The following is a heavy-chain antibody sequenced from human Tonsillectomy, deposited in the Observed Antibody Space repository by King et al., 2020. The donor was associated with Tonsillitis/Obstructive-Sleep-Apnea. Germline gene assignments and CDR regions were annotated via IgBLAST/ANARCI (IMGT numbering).Heavy chain of an antibody. CDR2: INHSGST. V-gene: IGHV4-34*01. CDR1: GGSFSGYY. D-gene: IGHD6-13*01. CDR3: ARARAAAPDY. Sequence: VQLQQWGAGLLKPSETLSLTCAAYGGSFSGYYWSWIRQPPGKGLEWVGEINHSGSTNYNPSLKSRVTISVDTSKNQFYLKLSSVTAADTAVYYCARARAAAPDYWGQGTLVTVSS. J-gene: IGHJ4*02.